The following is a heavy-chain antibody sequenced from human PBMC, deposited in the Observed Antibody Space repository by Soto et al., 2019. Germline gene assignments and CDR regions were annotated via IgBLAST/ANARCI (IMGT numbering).Heavy chain of an antibody. CDR3: AREGGSGNYRYYAMDV. D-gene: IGHD3-10*01. J-gene: IGHJ6*02. V-gene: IGHV1-69*12. Sequence: QVQLVQSGAEVKKPGSSVKVSCKASGGSFSSYAISWVRQAPGQGLEWMGGIIPIFGTANYAQKFQGRVTITADESTSTAYMELSSLRSEDTAVYYCAREGGSGNYRYYAMDVWGQGTTVTVSS. CDR1: GGSFSSYA. CDR2: IIPIFGTA.